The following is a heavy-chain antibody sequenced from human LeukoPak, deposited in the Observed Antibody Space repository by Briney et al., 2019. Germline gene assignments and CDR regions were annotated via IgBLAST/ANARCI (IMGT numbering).Heavy chain of an antibody. Sequence: PSETLSLTCTVSGGSISRYYWSWIRQPPGKGLEWIGYIYYTGSTNFNPSLKSRVTISVDTSKNQFSLKPSSVTAADTAVYYCARHSSSVSGWYIGWFDPWGQGTLVTVSS. CDR2: IYYTGST. V-gene: IGHV4-59*01. CDR1: GGSISRYY. D-gene: IGHD6-19*01. J-gene: IGHJ5*02. CDR3: ARHSSSVSGWYIGWFDP.